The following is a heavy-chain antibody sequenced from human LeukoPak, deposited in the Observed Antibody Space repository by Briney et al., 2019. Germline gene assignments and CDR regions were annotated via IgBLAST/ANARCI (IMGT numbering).Heavy chain of an antibody. V-gene: IGHV4-59*01. D-gene: IGHD1-26*01. CDR3: ARDHQYSGSYSAAFDI. J-gene: IGHJ3*02. CDR2: IYYSGST. CDR1: GGSISSYY. Sequence: KTSETLSLTCTVSGGSISSYYWSWIRQPPGKGLEWIGYIYYSGSTNYNPSLKSRVTISVDTSKNQFSLKLSSVTAADTAVYYCARDHQYSGSYSAAFDIWGQGTMVTVSS.